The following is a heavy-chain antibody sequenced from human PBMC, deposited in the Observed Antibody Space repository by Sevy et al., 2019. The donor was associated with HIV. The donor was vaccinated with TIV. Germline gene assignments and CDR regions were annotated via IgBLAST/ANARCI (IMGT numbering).Heavy chain of an antibody. V-gene: IGHV3-33*01. CDR3: ARTLGMATMSRAFDI. J-gene: IGHJ3*02. Sequence: GGSLRLSCAASGFTFSSYGMHWVRQAPGKGLEWVAVIWYDGSNKYYADSVKGRFTISRDNSKNRLYLQMNSLRAEDTAVYYCARTLGMATMSRAFDIWGQGTMVTVSS. CDR1: GFTFSSYG. D-gene: IGHD5-12*01. CDR2: IWYDGSNK.